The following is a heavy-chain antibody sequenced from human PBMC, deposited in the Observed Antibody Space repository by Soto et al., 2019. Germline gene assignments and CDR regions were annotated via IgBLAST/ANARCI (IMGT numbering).Heavy chain of an antibody. CDR3: ARDAWGIVVVPAAENYYYYYGMDV. V-gene: IGHV3-21*01. CDR2: ISSSSSYI. Sequence: PGGSLRLSCAASGFTFSSYSMNWVRQAPGKGLEWVSSISSSSSYIYYADSVKGRFTISRDNAKNSLYLQMNSLRAEDTAVYYCARDAWGIVVVPAAENYYYYYGMDVWGQGTTVTVSS. J-gene: IGHJ6*02. CDR1: GFTFSSYS. D-gene: IGHD2-2*01.